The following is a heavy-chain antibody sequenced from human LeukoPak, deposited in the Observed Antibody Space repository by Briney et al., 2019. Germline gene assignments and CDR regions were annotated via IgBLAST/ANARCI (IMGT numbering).Heavy chain of an antibody. D-gene: IGHD6-13*01. CDR1: SGSISSYY. J-gene: IGHJ4*02. V-gene: IGHV4-59*08. CDR3: ARLGKSAGIDS. Sequence: SETLSLTCTVSSGSISSYYWSWIRQPPGKGLEWIGYVYYSGSANYNPSLKSRVTISVDTSKNQFSLKLSSVTAADTAVYYCARLGKSAGIDSWGPGTLVTVSS. CDR2: VYYSGSA.